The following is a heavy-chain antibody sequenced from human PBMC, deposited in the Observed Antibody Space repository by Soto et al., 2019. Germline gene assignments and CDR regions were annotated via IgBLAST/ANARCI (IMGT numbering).Heavy chain of an antibody. CDR1: GFTFSSYG. CDR3: ARGQLEGSSGGCDY. Sequence: QVQLVESGGGVVQPGRSLRLSCAASGFTFSSYGMHWVRQAPGKGLEWVAVIWYDGSNKYYADSVKGRFTISRDKSKNTLYLHMNSLRAEATAVCYCARGQLEGSSGGCDYWGQGTLVTVSS. J-gene: IGHJ4*02. V-gene: IGHV3-33*01. D-gene: IGHD3-22*01. CDR2: IWYDGSNK.